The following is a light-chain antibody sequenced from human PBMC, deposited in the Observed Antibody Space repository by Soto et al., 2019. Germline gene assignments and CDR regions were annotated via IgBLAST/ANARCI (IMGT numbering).Light chain of an antibody. CDR2: EVS. CDR1: SSDVGGFKY. CDR3: AAWDDSLIGPV. J-gene: IGLJ3*02. Sequence: QSALTQPASVSGSLGQSITISCTGTSSDVGGFKYVSWYQQHPGKAPKLMIYEVSNRPSGVSYRFSGSKAGNTASLTISGLQAEDEANYYCAAWDDSLIGPVFGGGTKVTVL. V-gene: IGLV2-14*01.